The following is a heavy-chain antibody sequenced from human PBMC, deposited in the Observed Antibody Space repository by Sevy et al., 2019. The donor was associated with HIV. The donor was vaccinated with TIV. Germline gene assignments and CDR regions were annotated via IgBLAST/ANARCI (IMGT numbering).Heavy chain of an antibody. V-gene: IGHV4-61*02. Sequence: SETLSLTCTVSGGSFSSGNYYWSWIRQPAGKGLEWIGRIYNSGSTNYNPSLKSRVTISVDTSKHQFSLRLSSVTAADTAVYYCARVDRAYYDGSAFDFWGQGTLVTVSS. CDR2: IYNSGST. CDR1: GGSFSSGNYY. CDR3: ARVDRAYYDGSAFDF. J-gene: IGHJ4*02. D-gene: IGHD3-22*01.